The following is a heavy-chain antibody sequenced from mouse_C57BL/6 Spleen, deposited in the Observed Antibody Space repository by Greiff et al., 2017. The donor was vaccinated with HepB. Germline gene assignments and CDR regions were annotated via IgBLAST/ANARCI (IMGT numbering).Heavy chain of an antibody. Sequence: VQLQQSGPELVKPGASVKISCKASGYAFSSSWMNWVKQRPGKGLEWIGRIYPGDGDTNYNGKFKGKATLTADKSSSTAYMKLSSLTSEDSAVYFCAGVLWWYFDVWGTGTTVTVSS. D-gene: IGHD2-14*01. V-gene: IGHV1-82*01. CDR3: AGVLWWYFDV. CDR1: GYAFSSSW. J-gene: IGHJ1*03. CDR2: IYPGDGDT.